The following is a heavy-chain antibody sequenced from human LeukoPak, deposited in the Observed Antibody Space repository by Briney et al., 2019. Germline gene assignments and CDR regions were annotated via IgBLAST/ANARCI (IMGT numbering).Heavy chain of an antibody. CDR1: GYTFTSYG. J-gene: IGHJ4*02. CDR2: ISAYNGNT. Sequence: ASVKVSCKASGYTFTSYGISWVRQAPGQGLEWMGWISAYNGNTNYAQKLQGRVTMTTDTSTSTVYMELRSLRSDDTAVYYCARTGAYCSGGSCYGVDYWGQGTLVTVSS. D-gene: IGHD2-15*01. V-gene: IGHV1-18*01. CDR3: ARTGAYCSGGSCYGVDY.